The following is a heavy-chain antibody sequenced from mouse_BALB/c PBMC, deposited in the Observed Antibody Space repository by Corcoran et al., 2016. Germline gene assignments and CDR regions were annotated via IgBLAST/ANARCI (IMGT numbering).Heavy chain of an antibody. D-gene: IGHD1-2*01. CDR3: ARLLRLGAMDY. V-gene: IGHV1-9*01. J-gene: IGHJ4*01. CDR2: ILPGSGST. Sequence: QVQLQQSGAELMKPGASVKISCKATGYTFSSYWIEWVKQRPGHGLEWIGEILPGSGSTNYNEKFKGKATFTADTSSNTAYMQLSSLTSEDSAVYYCARLLRLGAMDYWGQGTSVTVSS. CDR1: GYTFSSYW.